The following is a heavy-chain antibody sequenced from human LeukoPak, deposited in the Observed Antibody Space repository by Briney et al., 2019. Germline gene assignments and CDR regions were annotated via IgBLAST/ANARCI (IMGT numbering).Heavy chain of an antibody. J-gene: IGHJ4*02. CDR2: IYDSGST. V-gene: IGHV4-61*01. CDR1: GGSVSSGSYY. CDR3: ARGIDY. Sequence: PSETLSLTCTVSGGSVSSGSYYWSWIRQPPGKGLEWIGYIYDSGSTNYNPSLKSRVTISVDTSKNQFSLKLSSVTAADTAVYYCARGIDYWGQGTLVTVSS.